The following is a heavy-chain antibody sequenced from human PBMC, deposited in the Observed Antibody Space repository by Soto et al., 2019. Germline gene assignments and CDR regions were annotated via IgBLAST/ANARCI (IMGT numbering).Heavy chain of an antibody. J-gene: IGHJ4*02. CDR3: GTGASF. CDR1: GFTFTTYW. V-gene: IGHV3-7*03. CDR2: INQDGSET. Sequence: EVPLVESGGGLVQPGGSLRLSCAASGFTFTTYWMTWVRQAPGKGLEWVANINQDGSETYNLDSVKGRFTISRDNAESSVYLQMNRLRDDDTAVYYCGTGASFWGRGTLVTVSS. D-gene: IGHD2-2*01.